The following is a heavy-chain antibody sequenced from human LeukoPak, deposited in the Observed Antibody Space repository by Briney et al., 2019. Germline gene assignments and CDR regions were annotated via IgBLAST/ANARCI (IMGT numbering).Heavy chain of an antibody. CDR1: GYTFTDYY. V-gene: IGHV1-2*02. D-gene: IGHD3-16*01. J-gene: IGHJ5*02. CDR3: ARAYEYGWFDP. CDR2: INPKNGGS. Sequence: GASVKVSCKASGYTFTDYYLHWVRQAPGQGLEWMGWINPKNGGSTYAQTFQGRVTMTWDTSISTAYMELSRLSSDDTALYYCARAYEYGWFDPWGQGALVTVSS.